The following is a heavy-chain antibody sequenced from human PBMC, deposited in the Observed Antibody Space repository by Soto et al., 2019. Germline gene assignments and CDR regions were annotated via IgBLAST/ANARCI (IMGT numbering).Heavy chain of an antibody. D-gene: IGHD4-17*01. CDR1: GGSVTNSSYY. CDR2: VYYRGRS. V-gene: IGHV4-39*01. CDR3: VSQRTTVPTQAYFDY. J-gene: IGHJ4*02. Sequence: SETLSLTCTVPGGSVTNSSYYWGWIRQSPGKGLEWIGSVYYRGRSYSKSSVKSRVTISDDTSKNRFSLSLNSVTASDTAVYFCVSQRTTVPTQAYFDYWGPGALVTVSS.